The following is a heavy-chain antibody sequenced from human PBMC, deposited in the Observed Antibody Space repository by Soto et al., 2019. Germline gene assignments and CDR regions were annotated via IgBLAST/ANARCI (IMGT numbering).Heavy chain of an antibody. CDR1: GFTFSDHY. Sequence: GSLRLSCADSGFTFSDHYMSWIRQAPGKGLEWISFISQSGISTYYADSVKGRFTVSRDNARNSLYLQMNSLRAEDTAVYFCARSTQAQMYFYDYWGQGTLVTVSS. CDR2: ISQSGIST. D-gene: IGHD4-17*01. CDR3: ARSTQAQMYFYDY. J-gene: IGHJ4*02. V-gene: IGHV3-11*01.